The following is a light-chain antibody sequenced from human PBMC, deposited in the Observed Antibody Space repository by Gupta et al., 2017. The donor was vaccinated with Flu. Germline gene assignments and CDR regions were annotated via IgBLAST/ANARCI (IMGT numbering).Light chain of an antibody. Sequence: SVLTQPPSVSAAPGQRVTISCTGSSSNIGAGYDVHWYQQLPGRAPKVLIYGSSNRPSGVPDRFFGSKSGISASLAITGLQAEDEADYYCQSYDTSLSGWVFGGGTKVTAL. CDR2: GSS. CDR1: SSNIGAGYD. J-gene: IGLJ3*02. CDR3: QSYDTSLSGWV. V-gene: IGLV1-40*01.